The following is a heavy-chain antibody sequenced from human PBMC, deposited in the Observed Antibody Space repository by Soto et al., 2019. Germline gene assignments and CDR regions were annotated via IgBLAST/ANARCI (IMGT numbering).Heavy chain of an antibody. V-gene: IGHV4-59*01. CDR1: GGSISSYY. Sequence: SETLSLTCTVSGGSISSYYWSWIRQPPGKGLEWIGYIYYSGSTNYNPSLKSRVTISVDTSKNQFSLKLSSVTAADTAVYYCAREGCSSTRCYPTYYYYGMDVWGQGTTVTVSS. J-gene: IGHJ6*02. CDR3: AREGCSSTRCYPTYYYYGMDV. D-gene: IGHD2-2*01. CDR2: IYYSGST.